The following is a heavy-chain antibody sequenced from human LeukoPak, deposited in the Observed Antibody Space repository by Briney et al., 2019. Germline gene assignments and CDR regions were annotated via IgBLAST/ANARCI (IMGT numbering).Heavy chain of an antibody. J-gene: IGHJ4*02. CDR2: IRYDGSNK. CDR3: ARDGASFDY. Sequence: PGGSLRLSCAASGFTFSSYGMHWVRQAPGKGLEWVAFIRYDGSNKYYADSVKGRFTISRDNPKNSLYLQMTSLRAEDTALYYCARDGASFDYWGQGTLVTVSS. CDR1: GFTFSSYG. V-gene: IGHV3-30*02.